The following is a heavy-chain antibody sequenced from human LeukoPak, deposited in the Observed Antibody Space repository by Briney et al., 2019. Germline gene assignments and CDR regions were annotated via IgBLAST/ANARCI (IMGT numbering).Heavy chain of an antibody. D-gene: IGHD5-18*01. CDR3: ARGYNYGHDY. CDR2: VISHSGGT. V-gene: IGHV1-2*06. CDR1: GYTFSGYN. J-gene: IGHJ4*02. Sequence: ASVKVSCTASGYTFSGYNMHWVRQAPGQGLEWMGRVISHSGGTNYAPRFQGRVTMTRDTPTSTAYMELSRLKSDDTAVYYCARGYNYGHDYWGQGTLVTVSS.